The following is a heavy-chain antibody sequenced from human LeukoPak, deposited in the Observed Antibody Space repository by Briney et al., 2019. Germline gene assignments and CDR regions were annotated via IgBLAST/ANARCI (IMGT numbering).Heavy chain of an antibody. D-gene: IGHD3-22*01. CDR1: GYTFTGYY. V-gene: IGHV1-2*02. CDR2: INPNSGGT. Sequence: GASVKVSCKASGYTFTGYYMHWVRQAPGQGLEWMGWINPNSGGTNYAQKFQGRVTMTRDTSISTAYMELRSLRSDDTAVYYCARDEYYYDSSGYYPPVSHDYWGQGTLVTVSS. J-gene: IGHJ4*02. CDR3: ARDEYYYDSSGYYPPVSHDY.